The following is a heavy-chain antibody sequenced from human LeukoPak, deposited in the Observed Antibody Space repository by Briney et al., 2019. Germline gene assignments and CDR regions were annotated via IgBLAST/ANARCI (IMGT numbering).Heavy chain of an antibody. V-gene: IGHV3-33*01. Sequence: GRSLRLSCAASGFTFSSYGMHWVRQAPGKGLEWVAVTWYDGSNKYYADPMKGRFTISRDNSKNTLYLQMNSLRAEDTAVYYCARDLVVVTAIRPIGMDVWGQGTTVTVSS. J-gene: IGHJ6*02. CDR3: ARDLVVVTAIRPIGMDV. D-gene: IGHD2-21*02. CDR2: TWYDGSNK. CDR1: GFTFSSYG.